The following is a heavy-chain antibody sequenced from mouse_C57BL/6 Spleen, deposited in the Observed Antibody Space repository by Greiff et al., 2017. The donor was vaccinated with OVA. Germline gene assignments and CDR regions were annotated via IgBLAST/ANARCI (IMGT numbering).Heavy chain of an antibody. V-gene: IGHV1-63*01. Sequence: QVQLKESGAELVRPGTSVKMSCKASGYTFTNYWIGWAKQRPGHGLEWIGDIYPGGGYTNYNEKFKGKATLTADKSSSTAYMQFSSLTSEDSAIYYCARGGNMDYWGQGTSVTVSS. J-gene: IGHJ4*01. CDR3: ARGGNMDY. CDR2: IYPGGGYT. CDR1: GYTFTNYW. D-gene: IGHD2-1*01.